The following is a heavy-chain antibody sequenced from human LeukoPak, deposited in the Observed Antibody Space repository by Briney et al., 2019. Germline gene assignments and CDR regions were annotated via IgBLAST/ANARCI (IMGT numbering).Heavy chain of an antibody. J-gene: IGHJ5*02. D-gene: IGHD3-10*01. CDR2: MNPNGGNT. V-gene: IGHV1-8*01. Sequence: ASLKVSCKASGYTFTSYDINWVRQAPGQGLEWVGWMNPNGGNTGYAQKFQGRVTMTRNTSISTAYMELSSLRSEDTPVYYCARGLDPLLLWFGDRGDWFDPWGQGTLVTVSS. CDR3: ARGLDPLLLWFGDRGDWFDP. CDR1: GYTFTSYD.